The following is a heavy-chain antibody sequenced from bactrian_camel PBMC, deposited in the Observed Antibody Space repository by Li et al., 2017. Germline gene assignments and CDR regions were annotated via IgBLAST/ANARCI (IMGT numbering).Heavy chain of an antibody. CDR1: GPIISSCG. CDR3: AADPEGSTIATMVSFFGY. V-gene: IGHV3S55*01. D-gene: IGHD4*01. CDR2: FRRDGVA. J-gene: IGHJ6*01. Sequence: VESGGGSVQAGGSLKLSCVGSGPIISSCGVGWYRQYSGKERELVSQFRRDGVALYHDSVKGRFTISRDNAKNTLYLQMDSLKPEDTGMYYCAADPEGSTIATMVSFFGYWGQGTQVTVS.